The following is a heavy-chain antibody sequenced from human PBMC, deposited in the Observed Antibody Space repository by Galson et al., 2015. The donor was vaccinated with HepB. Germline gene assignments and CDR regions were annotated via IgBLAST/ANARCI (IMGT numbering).Heavy chain of an antibody. V-gene: IGHV3-64D*06. Sequence: SLRLSCAASGFTFSSYAMHGVRQAPGKGLEYVSAISSNGGSTYYADSVKGRFTISRDNSKNTLYLQMSSLRAEDTAVYYCVKAGLRSRFLEWPPHGGMDVWGQGTTVTVSS. CDR2: ISSNGGST. J-gene: IGHJ6*02. CDR1: GFTFSSYA. D-gene: IGHD3-3*01. CDR3: VKAGLRSRFLEWPPHGGMDV.